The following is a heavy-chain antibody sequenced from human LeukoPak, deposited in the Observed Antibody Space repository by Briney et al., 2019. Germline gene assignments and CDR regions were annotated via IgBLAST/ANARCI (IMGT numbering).Heavy chain of an antibody. CDR2: IKNKANSYTT. CDR3: ARFRGFYYGLDL. V-gene: IGHV3-72*01. J-gene: IGHJ6*02. CDR1: GSTFSDHY. Sequence: GGSLRLSCAASGSTFSDHYMDWVRQAPGKGLDWVGHIKNKANSYTTEYAASVKGRFTISRDDSKNSLFLQMNSLKTDDTAVYYCARFRGFYYGLDLWGQGTTVIVSS. D-gene: IGHD3-10*01.